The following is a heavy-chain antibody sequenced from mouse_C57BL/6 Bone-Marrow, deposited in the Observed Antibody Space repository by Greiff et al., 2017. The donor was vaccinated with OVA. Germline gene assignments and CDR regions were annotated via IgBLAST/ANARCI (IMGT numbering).Heavy chain of an antibody. CDR3: VPLLLRWCFDV. Sequence: QVQLQESGPELVKPGASVKISCKASGYAFSSSWMNWVKQRPGKGLEWIGRIYPGDGDTNYNGKFKGKATLTADKSSSTAYMQLSSLTSEDSAVYFCVPLLLRWCFDVWGTGTTVTVSS. D-gene: IGHD1-1*01. CDR2: IYPGDGDT. CDR1: GYAFSSSW. J-gene: IGHJ1*03. V-gene: IGHV1-82*01.